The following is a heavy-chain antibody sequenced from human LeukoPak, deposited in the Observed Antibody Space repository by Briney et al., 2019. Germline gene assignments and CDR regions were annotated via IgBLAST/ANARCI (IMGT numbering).Heavy chain of an antibody. CDR2: IKSDGSSS. Sequence: QPGGSLRLSCAGSGFTFSNYWMHWVRQAPGKGLVWVSRIKSDGSSSTYADCVKGRFTISRDTAQNTLYLQMTTLGAEDPAVYYCAIDLDFGGYSNFDYWGQGTLVTVSS. CDR3: AIDLDFGGYSNFDY. D-gene: IGHD4-23*01. J-gene: IGHJ4*02. V-gene: IGHV3-74*01. CDR1: GFTFSNYW.